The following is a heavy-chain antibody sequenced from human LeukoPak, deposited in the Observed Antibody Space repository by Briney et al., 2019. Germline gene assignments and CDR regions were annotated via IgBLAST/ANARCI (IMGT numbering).Heavy chain of an antibody. CDR3: AKGGLRLYFGQFHY. J-gene: IGHJ4*02. Sequence: PGGSLRLSCAASGFTFDTYAMHWVRKVPGKGLEWVSGISWNGGIIGYADSVKGRFTISRDSAKNSLYLQMNSLRVEDTALYYCAKGGLRLYFGQFHYWGQGTLVTVSS. D-gene: IGHD3-10*01. CDR1: GFTFDTYA. CDR2: ISWNGGII. V-gene: IGHV3-9*01.